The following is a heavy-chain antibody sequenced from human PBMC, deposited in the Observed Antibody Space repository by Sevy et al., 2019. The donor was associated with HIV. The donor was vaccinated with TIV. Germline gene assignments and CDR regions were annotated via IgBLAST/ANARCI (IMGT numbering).Heavy chain of an antibody. D-gene: IGHD2-21*01. V-gene: IGHV3-15*01. CDR1: GFRFSDAW. J-gene: IGHJ5*02. Sequence: GGSLRLSCAASGFRFSDAWMSWVRRAPEKGLEWVGRCKSKTDGGTTDYAEPVKGRFTISRDDSQNMVYLQMNSLKTDDTAVYYCSSIPDPWGQGTLVTVSS. CDR2: CKSKTDGGTT. CDR3: SSIPDP.